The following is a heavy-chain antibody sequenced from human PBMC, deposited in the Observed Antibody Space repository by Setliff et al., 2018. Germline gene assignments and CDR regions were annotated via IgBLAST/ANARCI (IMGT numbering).Heavy chain of an antibody. Sequence: SETLSLTCAVYGGSFSDYFWSWIRQPPGKGLEWISEINHGRTTNFNPSLKSRVTISVDTSKNQFSLTLSSVTAADTAVYYCARGDYFFYYMDVWGKGTTVTVSS. CDR1: GGSFSDYF. J-gene: IGHJ6*03. CDR3: ARGDYFFYYMDV. CDR2: INHGRTT. V-gene: IGHV4-34*01.